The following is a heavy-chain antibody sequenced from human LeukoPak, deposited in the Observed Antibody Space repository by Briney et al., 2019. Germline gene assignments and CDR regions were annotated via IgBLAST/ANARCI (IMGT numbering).Heavy chain of an antibody. CDR1: GYTFTSYG. CDR3: ARSYYYDSSGYFDY. CDR2: ISVYNGNT. Sequence: VASVKVSCKASGYTFTSYGISWVRQAPGQGLEWMGWISVYNGNTNYAQKLQGRVTMTTDTSTSTAYMELRSLRSDDTAVYYCARSYYYDSSGYFDYWGQGTLVTVSS. V-gene: IGHV1-18*01. J-gene: IGHJ4*02. D-gene: IGHD3-22*01.